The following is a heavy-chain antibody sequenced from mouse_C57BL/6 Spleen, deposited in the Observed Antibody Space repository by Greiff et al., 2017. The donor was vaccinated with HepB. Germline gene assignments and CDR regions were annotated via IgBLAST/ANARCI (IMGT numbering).Heavy chain of an antibody. Sequence: VQLQQPGAELVKPGASVKLSCKASGYTFTSYWMHWVKPRPGRGLEWIGRIDPNRGGTKYNEKFKSKATLTVDKPSSTAYMQLSSLTSEDSAVYYCAEGSYYGYDGHAMDYWGQGTSVTVSS. CDR2: IDPNRGGT. D-gene: IGHD2-9*01. J-gene: IGHJ4*01. V-gene: IGHV1-72*01. CDR3: AEGSYYGYDGHAMDY. CDR1: GYTFTSYW.